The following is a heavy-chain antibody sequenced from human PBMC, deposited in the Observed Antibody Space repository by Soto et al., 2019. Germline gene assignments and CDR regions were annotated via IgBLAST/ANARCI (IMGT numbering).Heavy chain of an antibody. CDR3: ARELGYCISTSCYMNWFDP. D-gene: IGHD2-2*01. J-gene: IGHJ5*02. CDR1: GYTFTSYG. V-gene: IGHV1-18*01. CDR2: ISAYNGNT. Sequence: ASVKVSCKASGYTFTSYGISWVRQAPGQGLEWMGWISAYNGNTNYAQKLQGRVTMTTDTSTSTAYMELRSLRSDDTAVYYCARELGYCISTSCYMNWFDPWGQGTLVTVSS.